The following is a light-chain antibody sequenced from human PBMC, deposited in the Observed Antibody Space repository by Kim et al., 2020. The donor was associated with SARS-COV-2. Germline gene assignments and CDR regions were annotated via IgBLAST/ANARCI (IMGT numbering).Light chain of an antibody. CDR1: QSISSW. CDR2: RAS. Sequence: DIQMTQSPSTLSASVGDRVTITCRASQSISSWLAWYQQKPGKAPKLLIYRASILESEVPSRFSGSGSGTEFTLTISSLQPDDFATYYCQQYSTYSLYTFGQGTKLEI. J-gene: IGKJ2*01. V-gene: IGKV1-5*03. CDR3: QQYSTYSLYT.